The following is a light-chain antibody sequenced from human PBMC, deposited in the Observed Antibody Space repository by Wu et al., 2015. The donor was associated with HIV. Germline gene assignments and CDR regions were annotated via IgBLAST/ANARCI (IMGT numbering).Light chain of an antibody. J-gene: IGKJ5*01. CDR1: QDIHTY. CDR2: AAS. Sequence: DIQMTQSPSSLSASVGDTVTITCRASQDIHTYLAWYQQRSGEVPKLLIYAASTLHSGVPPRFSGSGSGRDFTLTIRSLQPEDVATYYCQKXYNAIIFGQGTRL. V-gene: IGKV1-27*01. CDR3: QKXYNAII.